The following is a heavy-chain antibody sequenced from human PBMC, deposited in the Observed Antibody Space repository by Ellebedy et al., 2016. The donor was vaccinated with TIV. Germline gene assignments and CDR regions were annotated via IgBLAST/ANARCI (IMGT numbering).Heavy chain of an antibody. D-gene: IGHD5-12*01. V-gene: IGHV3-33*01. J-gene: IGHJ4*02. CDR1: GFTFSSYA. CDR2: MWHGGISK. Sequence: GESLKISCATSGFTFSSYAMHWVRQAPGKGLEWVAVMWHGGISKDYADSVKGRFAISGDNSKNTLYLQMNNLRAEDTAVYYCARGEYSDYAPPAYWGQGTLVIVSS. CDR3: ARGEYSDYAPPAY.